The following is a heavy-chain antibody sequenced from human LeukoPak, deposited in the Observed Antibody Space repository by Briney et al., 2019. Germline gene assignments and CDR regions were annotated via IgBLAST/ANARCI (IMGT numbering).Heavy chain of an antibody. CDR3: AKDGVLRYFDWLSKAPFDY. Sequence: GGSLRLSCAASEFTFNNYVMNWVRQAPGKGLEWVSAISGSGGSTYYADSVKGRFTISRDNSKNTLYLQMNSLRAEDTAVYYCAKDGVLRYFDWLSKAPFDYWGQGTLVTVSS. CDR1: EFTFNNYV. CDR2: ISGSGGST. V-gene: IGHV3-23*01. D-gene: IGHD3-9*01. J-gene: IGHJ4*02.